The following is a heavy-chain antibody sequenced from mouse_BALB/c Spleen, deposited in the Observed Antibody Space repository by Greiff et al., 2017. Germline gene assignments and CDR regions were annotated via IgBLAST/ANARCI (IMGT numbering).Heavy chain of an antibody. CDR1: GYSITSDYA. D-gene: IGHD2-3*01. CDR2: ISYSGST. J-gene: IGHJ3*01. V-gene: IGHV3-2*02. CDR3: ALYDGYYVAY. Sequence: EVQLQESGPGLVKPSQSLSLTCTVTGYSITSDYAWNWIRQFPGNKLEWMGYISYSGSTSYNPSLKSRISITRDTSKNQFFLQLNSVTTEDTATYYCALYDGYYVAYWGQGTLVTVSA.